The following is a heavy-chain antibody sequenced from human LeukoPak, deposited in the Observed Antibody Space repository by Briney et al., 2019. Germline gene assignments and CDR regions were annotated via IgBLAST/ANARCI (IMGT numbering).Heavy chain of an antibody. J-gene: IGHJ4*02. D-gene: IGHD3-22*01. Sequence: QAGGSLRLSCAASGFTFSSYGMHWVRQAPGKGLEWVAVIWYDGSNKYYADSVKGRFTISRDNSKNTLYLQMNSPRAEDTAVYYCAAEGYYDSSGYTPFDYWGQGTLVTVSS. CDR2: IWYDGSNK. CDR3: AAEGYYDSSGYTPFDY. CDR1: GFTFSSYG. V-gene: IGHV3-33*01.